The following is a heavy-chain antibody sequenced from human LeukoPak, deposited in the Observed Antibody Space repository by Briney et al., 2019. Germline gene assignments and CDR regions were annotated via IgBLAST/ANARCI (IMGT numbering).Heavy chain of an antibody. CDR1: GYTFTSYY. Sequence: ASVTVSCKASGYTFTSYYMHWVRQAPGQGLEWMGIVNPSGGSTSYAQKFQGRVTMTRDMSTSTVYMELSSLRSEDTAVYYCARGGDCSGGSCFYYMDVWGKGTTVTVSS. J-gene: IGHJ6*03. CDR2: VNPSGGST. V-gene: IGHV1-46*01. CDR3: ARGGDCSGGSCFYYMDV. D-gene: IGHD2-15*01.